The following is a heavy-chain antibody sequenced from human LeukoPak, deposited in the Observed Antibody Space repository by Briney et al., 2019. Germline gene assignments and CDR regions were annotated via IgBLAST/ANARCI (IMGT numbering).Heavy chain of an antibody. J-gene: IGHJ4*02. CDR1: GYTLSGYY. CDR2: INPNSGAT. Sequence: ASVKVSCKASGYTLSGYYMHWVRQAPGQGLEWMGWINPNSGATNYAQKFQGRVTMTRDTSISTAYMELSKLRSDDTAVYYCARKFRGNWNQVDYWGQGTLVTVSS. CDR3: ARKFRGNWNQVDY. V-gene: IGHV1-2*02. D-gene: IGHD1-20*01.